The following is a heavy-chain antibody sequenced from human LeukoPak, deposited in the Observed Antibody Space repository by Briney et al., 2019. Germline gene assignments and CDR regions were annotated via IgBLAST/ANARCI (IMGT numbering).Heavy chain of an antibody. D-gene: IGHD2-15*01. Sequence: GGSLRLSCAASGFTFSSYWMSWVRQAPGKGLEWVANINQDASEKYYVDSVKGRFTISRDNAKNSLYLQMNSLRAEDTAVYYCARDYRGYRAPYYFDYWGQGTLVTVSS. V-gene: IGHV3-7*01. CDR2: INQDASEK. J-gene: IGHJ4*02. CDR1: GFTFSSYW. CDR3: ARDYRGYRAPYYFDY.